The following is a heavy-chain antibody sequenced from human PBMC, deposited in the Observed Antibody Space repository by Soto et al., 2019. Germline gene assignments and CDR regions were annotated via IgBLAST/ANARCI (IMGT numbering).Heavy chain of an antibody. CDR3: ASEGYDILTGHKYYYYGMDV. CDR1: GDSLSSNSAA. CDR2: TYYRSKWYN. V-gene: IGHV6-1*01. Sequence: PQTPSLTRAISGDSLSSNSAAWNWIRQSPSRGLEWLGRTYYRSKWYNDYAVSVKSRITINPDTSKNQFSLQLNSVTPEDTAVYYCASEGYDILTGHKYYYYGMDVWGQGTTVTVSS. J-gene: IGHJ6*02. D-gene: IGHD3-9*01.